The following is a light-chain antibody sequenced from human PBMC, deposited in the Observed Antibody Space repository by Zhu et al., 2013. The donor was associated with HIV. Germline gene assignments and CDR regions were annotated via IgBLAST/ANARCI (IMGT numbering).Light chain of an antibody. CDR2: DAS. J-gene: IGKJ4*01. V-gene: IGKV1-12*01. Sequence: DIQMTQSPSTLSASVGDRVTITCRASQSISSWLAWYQQNPGKAPKLLIYDASSLESGVPSRFRGSGSGTEFTLTISRLQPEDFATYYCQQANSFPLTFGGGTKVEIK. CDR3: QQANSFPLT. CDR1: QSISSW.